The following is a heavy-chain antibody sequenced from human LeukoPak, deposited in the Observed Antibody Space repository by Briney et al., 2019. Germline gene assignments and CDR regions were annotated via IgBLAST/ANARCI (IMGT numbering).Heavy chain of an antibody. V-gene: IGHV1-2*02. CDR1: GYTFTGYY. Sequence: ASVKVSCKASGYTFTGYYMHWVRQAPGQGLQWMGWINPNGGDTNYAQKFQGRVTMTRDTSISTAYMELSRLRSDDTAVYYCARASSSSTTRGYYYYYYMDVWGKGTTVTVSS. CDR3: ARASSSSTTRGYYYYYYMDV. CDR2: INPNGGDT. D-gene: IGHD6-6*01. J-gene: IGHJ6*03.